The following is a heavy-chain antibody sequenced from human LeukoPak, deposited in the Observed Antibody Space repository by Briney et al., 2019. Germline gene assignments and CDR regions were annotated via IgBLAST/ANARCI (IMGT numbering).Heavy chain of an antibody. Sequence: SETLSLTCAVSGGSISSGGYSWSWIRQPPGEGLEWIGYIYHSGSTYYNPSLKSRVTISVDRSKNQFSLKLSSVTAADTAVYYCASMVRGDELFDYWAREPWSPSPQ. D-gene: IGHD3-10*01. CDR3: ASMVRGDELFDY. CDR2: IYHSGST. CDR1: GGSISSGGYS. J-gene: IGHJ4*02. V-gene: IGHV4-30-2*01.